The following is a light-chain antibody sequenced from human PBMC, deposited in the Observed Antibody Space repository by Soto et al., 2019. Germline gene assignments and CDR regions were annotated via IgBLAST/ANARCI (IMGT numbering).Light chain of an antibody. CDR3: QQRSNWPST. CDR2: DAS. V-gene: IGKV3-11*01. CDR1: QSVSSS. Sequence: EIVLTQSPATLSLSPGERATLSCRASQSVSSSLAWYQQKPGQAPRLLIYDASNRATDIPARFTGSGSGTDFTLTISSLEPEDFAVYYYQQRSNWPSTFGQGTKLEIK. J-gene: IGKJ2*01.